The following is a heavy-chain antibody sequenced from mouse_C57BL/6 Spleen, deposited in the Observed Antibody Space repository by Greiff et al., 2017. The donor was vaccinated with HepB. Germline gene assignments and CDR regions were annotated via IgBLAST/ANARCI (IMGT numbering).Heavy chain of an antibody. V-gene: IGHV3-6*01. CDR2: ISYDGSN. Sequence: EVKLVESGPGLVKPSQSLSLTCSVTGYSITSGYYWNWIRQFPGNKPEWMGYISYDGSNNYNPSLKNRISITRDTSKNQFFLKLNSVTTEDTATYYCARDDLYWGQGTLVTVSA. CDR3: ARDDLY. J-gene: IGHJ3*01. CDR1: GYSITSGYY.